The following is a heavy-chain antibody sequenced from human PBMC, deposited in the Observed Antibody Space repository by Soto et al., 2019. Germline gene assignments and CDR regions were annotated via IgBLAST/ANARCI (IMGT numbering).Heavy chain of an antibody. V-gene: IGHV3-23*01. Sequence: PGGSLRLPCAASGFSFNTYAMSWVRQAPGKGLEWVSGIGGGGTDTNYADSVTGRFTISRDDSKSTLFLQMYSLRVEDTAVYYCVKDRMSYNSVWDPFDVWGQGTLVTVSS. CDR2: IGGGGTDT. J-gene: IGHJ3*01. D-gene: IGHD3-10*01. CDR1: GFSFNTYA. CDR3: VKDRMSYNSVWDPFDV.